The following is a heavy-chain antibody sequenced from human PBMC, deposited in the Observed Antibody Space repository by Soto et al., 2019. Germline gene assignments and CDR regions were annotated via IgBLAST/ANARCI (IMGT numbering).Heavy chain of an antibody. V-gene: IGHV3-48*02. D-gene: IGHD3-9*01. CDR3: ARDLIGRIFSSYLVC. Sequence: RLSCAAPGIIFSSFRMNWFRQASGQVLEWVSYITSSSSTIYYADSVKGRFTISRDNVKNSLHLQMNNLRDEDTAVYYCARDLIGRIFSSYLVCWGKG. CDR2: ITSSSSTI. J-gene: IGHJ4*03. CDR1: GIIFSSFR.